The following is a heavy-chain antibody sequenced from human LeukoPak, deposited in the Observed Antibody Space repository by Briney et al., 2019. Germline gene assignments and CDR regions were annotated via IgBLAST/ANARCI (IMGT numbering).Heavy chain of an antibody. V-gene: IGHV1-8*01. CDR2: MNPNSGNT. D-gene: IGHD3-10*01. J-gene: IGHJ5*02. Sequence: ASVKVSCKASGYTFNIYDINWVRQAPGQGLEWVGWMNPNSGNTGYAQKFQGRATMTRNTSITTAYMELRSLKSDDTAVYYCAREDYYGSGSFSNWLDPWGQGTLVTVSS. CDR1: GYTFNIYD. CDR3: AREDYYGSGSFSNWLDP.